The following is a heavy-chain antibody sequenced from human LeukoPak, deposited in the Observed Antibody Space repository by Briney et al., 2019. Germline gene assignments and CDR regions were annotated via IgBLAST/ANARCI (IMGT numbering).Heavy chain of an antibody. CDR3: ARDVDTAISDY. CDR1: GGSISSGSYY. D-gene: IGHD5-18*01. V-gene: IGHV4-61*02. J-gene: IGHJ4*02. Sequence: SETLSLTCTVSGGSISSGSYYWSWIRQPAGKGREWIGRIYTSGSTNYNPSLKSRVTISVDTSKNQFYLKLSSVTAADTAVYYCARDVDTAISDYWGQGTLVTVSS. CDR2: IYTSGST.